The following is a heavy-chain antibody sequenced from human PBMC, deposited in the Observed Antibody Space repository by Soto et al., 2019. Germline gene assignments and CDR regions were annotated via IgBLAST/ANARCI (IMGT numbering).Heavy chain of an antibody. J-gene: IGHJ6*02. V-gene: IGHV1-46*01. Sequence: ASVKVSCKASGYTFTSYYMNWVGQPPGKGLEGMGIINPSGGSTSYAQKFQGRVTMTRDTSTSTVYMELSSLRSEDTAVYYCARDPVVPAANHHYYYGMDVWGQGTTVTVSS. CDR3: ARDPVVPAANHHYYYGMDV. CDR2: INPSGGST. D-gene: IGHD2-2*01. CDR1: GYTFTSYY.